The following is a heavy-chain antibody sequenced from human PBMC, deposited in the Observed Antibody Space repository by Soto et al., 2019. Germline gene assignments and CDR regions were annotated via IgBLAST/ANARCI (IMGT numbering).Heavy chain of an antibody. D-gene: IGHD2-8*01. V-gene: IGHV4-59*01. J-gene: IGHJ5*02. CDR3: ARAMVYAPTDNWFDP. CDR1: GGSISSYY. Sequence: SETLSLTCTVSGGSISSYYWSWIRQPPGKGLEWIGYIYYSGSTNYNPSLKSRVTISVDTSKNQFSLKLSSVTAADTAVYYCARAMVYAPTDNWFDPWGQGTLVTVSS. CDR2: IYYSGST.